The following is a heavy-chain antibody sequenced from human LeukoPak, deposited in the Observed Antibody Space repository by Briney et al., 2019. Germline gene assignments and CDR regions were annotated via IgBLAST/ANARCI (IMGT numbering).Heavy chain of an antibody. D-gene: IGHD1-26*01. Sequence: GGSLKLSCVASGFTFSDYAMNWVRQAPGKGLEWVSVISGSGDSTYYADSVKGRFTISRDSFKNTVYLQMNGLRAEDTAIYYCAKDRIVRIMFYGMDAWSQGTTVTVSS. J-gene: IGHJ6*02. CDR1: GFTFSDYA. CDR2: ISGSGDST. V-gene: IGHV3-23*01. CDR3: AKDRIVRIMFYGMDA.